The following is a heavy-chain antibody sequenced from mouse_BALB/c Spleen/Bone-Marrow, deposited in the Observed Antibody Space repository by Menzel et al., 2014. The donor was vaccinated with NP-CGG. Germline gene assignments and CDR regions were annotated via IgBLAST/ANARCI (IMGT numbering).Heavy chain of an antibody. J-gene: IGHJ2*01. CDR1: GFNIKDTY. CDR3: AYGSSYDYFDY. V-gene: IGHV14-3*02. Sequence: EVQLVESGAELVKPGASVKLSCTASGFNIKDTYMHWVKQRPEQGLEWIGRIDPANGNTKYDPKFQGKATITADTSSNTAYLQLSSLTSEDTAVYYCAYGSSYDYFDYWGPGTTLTVSS. D-gene: IGHD1-1*01. CDR2: IDPANGNT.